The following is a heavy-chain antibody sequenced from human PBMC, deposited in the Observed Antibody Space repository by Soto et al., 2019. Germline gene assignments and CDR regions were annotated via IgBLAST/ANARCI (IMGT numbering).Heavy chain of an antibody. V-gene: IGHV1-69*06. CDR3: ARAPYYYDRSGYFDY. CDR1: GGTFSSYA. J-gene: IGHJ4*02. D-gene: IGHD3-22*01. Sequence: QVQLVQSGAEVKNPGSSVKVSCKASGGTFSSYAISWVRQAPGQGLEWMGGIIPIFGTANYAQKYQGRVTITADKSTSTAYLELSSLRSEDTAVYYCARAPYYYDRSGYFDYWGQGTLVTVSS. CDR2: IIPIFGTA.